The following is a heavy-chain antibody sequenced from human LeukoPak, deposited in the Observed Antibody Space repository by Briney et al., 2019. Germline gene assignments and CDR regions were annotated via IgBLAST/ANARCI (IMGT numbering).Heavy chain of an antibody. CDR1: GGTFSSYA. CDR2: IIPIFGTA. V-gene: IGHV1-69*05. CDR3: ARDRGYSSSRRDYYYYYMDV. Sequence: ASVTVSCTASGGTFSSYAISWVRQAPGQGLEGMGGIIPIFGTANYAQKFQGRVTITTDESTSTAYMELSSLRSEDTAVYYCARDRGYSSSRRDYYYYYMDVWGKGTTVTVSS. D-gene: IGHD6-13*01. J-gene: IGHJ6*03.